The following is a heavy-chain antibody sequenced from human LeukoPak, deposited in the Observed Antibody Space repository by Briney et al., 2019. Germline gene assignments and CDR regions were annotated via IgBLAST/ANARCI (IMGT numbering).Heavy chain of an antibody. CDR3: ARGDSNFPFDY. CDR2: INHSGST. CDR1: VGSFSGYY. Sequence: SETLSLTCAVYVGSFSGYYWSWIRQPPGKGLEWIGQINHSGSTYYNPSLRSRVTISVDTSKNQFSLKLNSVTAADTAVYYCARGDSNFPFDYWGQGTLVTVSS. V-gene: IGHV4-34*01. D-gene: IGHD4-11*01. J-gene: IGHJ4*02.